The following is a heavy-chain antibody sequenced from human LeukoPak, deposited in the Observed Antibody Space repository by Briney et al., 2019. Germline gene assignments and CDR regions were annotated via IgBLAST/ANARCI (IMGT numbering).Heavy chain of an antibody. Sequence: SGGSLRLSCAASGFTFSSYGMHWVRQAPGKGLEWVAVISYDGSNKYYADSVKGRFTISRDNSKNTLYLQMNSLRAEDTAVYYCAKGSVVVPAAIDYWGQGTLVTVSS. D-gene: IGHD2-2*01. V-gene: IGHV3-30*18. CDR3: AKGSVVVPAAIDY. J-gene: IGHJ4*02. CDR1: GFTFSSYG. CDR2: ISYDGSNK.